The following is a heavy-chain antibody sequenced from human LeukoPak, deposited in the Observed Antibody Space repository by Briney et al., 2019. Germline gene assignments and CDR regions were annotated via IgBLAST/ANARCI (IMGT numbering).Heavy chain of an antibody. D-gene: IGHD1-26*01. V-gene: IGHV3-23*01. J-gene: IGHJ3*02. Sequence: PGGSLRLSCAASGIIFSSYAMSWVRQAPGKGLEWVSGISGSGGITYYADSVKGRFTISRDNSKKTLYLQMNSLRAEDTAVYHCATSYSGLVYACDIWGQGTMVTVSS. CDR3: ATSYSGLVYACDI. CDR1: GIIFSSYA. CDR2: ISGSGGIT.